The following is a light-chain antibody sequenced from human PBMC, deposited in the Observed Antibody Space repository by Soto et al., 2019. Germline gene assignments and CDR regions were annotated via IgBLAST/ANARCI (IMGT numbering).Light chain of an antibody. CDR3: QQYNNWPRT. Sequence: AIRMTQSPSSLSASTVDRVTIRFQAKQGISSYLAWYQQKPGKAPKLLIYAASTLQSGVPSRFSGSGSGTDFTLTISRLEPEDFAVYYCQQYNNWPRTFGQGTKVDI. V-gene: IGKV1-8*01. J-gene: IGKJ1*01. CDR1: QGISSY. CDR2: AAS.